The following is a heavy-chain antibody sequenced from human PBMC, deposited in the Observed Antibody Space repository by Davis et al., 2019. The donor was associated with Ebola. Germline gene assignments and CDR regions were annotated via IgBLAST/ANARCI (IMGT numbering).Heavy chain of an antibody. Sequence: GGSLRLSCVASGFTFSSYAMTWVRQAPGKGLEWVSVIYSGGSTYNADSVKGRFTISRDNSKNTVYLQMNSLRAEDTAVYYCARSGLSFGVVKYHYGMDVWGKGTTVTVSS. CDR1: GFTFSSYA. CDR3: ARSGLSFGVVKYHYGMDV. D-gene: IGHD3-3*01. J-gene: IGHJ6*04. V-gene: IGHV3-23*03. CDR2: IYSGGST.